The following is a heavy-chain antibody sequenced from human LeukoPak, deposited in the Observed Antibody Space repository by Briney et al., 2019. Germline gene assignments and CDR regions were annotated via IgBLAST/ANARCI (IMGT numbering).Heavy chain of an antibody. CDR2: INHTGRT. V-gene: IGHV4-34*01. CDR3: ARVDYGDYSRHFDY. CDR1: GESFSGYY. Sequence: SETLSLTCAVYGESFSGYYWAWLRQPPGKGLEWIGGINHTGRTNYKPSLKSRVTISVDSSKNQFSLKLSSVTAADTAVYYCARVDYGDYSRHFDYWGQGTLVTVSS. J-gene: IGHJ4*02. D-gene: IGHD4-17*01.